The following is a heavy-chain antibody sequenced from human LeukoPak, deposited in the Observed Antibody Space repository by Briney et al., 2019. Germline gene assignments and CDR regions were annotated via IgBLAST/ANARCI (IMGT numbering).Heavy chain of an antibody. D-gene: IGHD2-2*01. CDR3: ARRSTSSYYFDY. Sequence: GGSLRLSCAASGFTFSSYWMHWVRQAPGKGLVWVSRINRDGSSTTYADSVKGRFTISRDNAKNTLYLQMNSLRAEDTAVYYCARRSTSSYYFDYWGQGTLVTVSS. J-gene: IGHJ4*02. CDR2: INRDGSST. V-gene: IGHV3-74*01. CDR1: GFTFSSYW.